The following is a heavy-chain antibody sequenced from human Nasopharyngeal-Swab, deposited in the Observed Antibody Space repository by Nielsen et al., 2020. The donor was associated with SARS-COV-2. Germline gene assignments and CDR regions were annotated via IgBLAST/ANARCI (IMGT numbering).Heavy chain of an antibody. CDR1: GYSFTSYW. CDR3: ARQKAVAFYYYYGMDV. D-gene: IGHD6-19*01. V-gene: IGHV5-10-1*01. Sequence: GESLKISCKGSGYSFTSYWISWVRQMPGKGLEWMGRIDPSDSYTNYSPSFQGHVTISAGKSISTAYLQWSSLKASDTAMYYCARQKAVAFYYYYGMDVWGQGTTVTVSS. J-gene: IGHJ6*02. CDR2: IDPSDSYT.